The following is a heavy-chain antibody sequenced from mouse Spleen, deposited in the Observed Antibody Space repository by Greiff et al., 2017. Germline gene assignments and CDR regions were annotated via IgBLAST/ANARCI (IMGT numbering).Heavy chain of an antibody. D-gene: IGHD1-1*01. J-gene: IGHJ1*01. Sequence: EVKLMESGGGLVKPGGSLKLSCAASGFTFSDYGMHWVRQAPEKGLEWVAYISSGSSTIYYADTVKGRFTISRDNAKNTLFLQMTSLRSEDTAMYYCARRYGSRDWYFDVWGAGTTVTVSS. V-gene: IGHV5-17*01. CDR1: GFTFSDYG. CDR2: ISSGSSTI. CDR3: ARRYGSRDWYFDV.